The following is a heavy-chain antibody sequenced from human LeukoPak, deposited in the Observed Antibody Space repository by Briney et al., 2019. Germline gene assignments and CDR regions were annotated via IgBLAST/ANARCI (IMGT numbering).Heavy chain of an antibody. CDR2: ISGSGSGGSGSGGST. CDR3: AKSGYNRFDY. D-gene: IGHD5-24*01. J-gene: IGHJ4*02. CDR1: GFTFSSYS. Sequence: PGRSLRLSCAASGFTFSSYSMNWVRQAPGKGLEWVSNISGSGSGGSGSGGSTYYADSVKGRFTISRDNSKNTLYLQMNSLRAEDTAVYYCAKSGYNRFDYWGQGTLVTVSS. V-gene: IGHV3-23*01.